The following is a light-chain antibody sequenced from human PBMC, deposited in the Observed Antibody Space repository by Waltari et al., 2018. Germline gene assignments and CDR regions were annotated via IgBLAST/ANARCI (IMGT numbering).Light chain of an antibody. J-gene: IGKJ1*01. CDR2: WAS. CDR3: QQYYTTPRT. Sequence: DIVMTQSPDSLTVSLGERATINCKSSQSVLYSSDNKNYLTWYQQKPGQPPKLLIYWASTRESGVPGRFSGSGSGTEFTLTISSLQAEDVAFYYCQQYYTTPRTFGQGTKVEIK. CDR1: QSVLYSSDNKNY. V-gene: IGKV4-1*01.